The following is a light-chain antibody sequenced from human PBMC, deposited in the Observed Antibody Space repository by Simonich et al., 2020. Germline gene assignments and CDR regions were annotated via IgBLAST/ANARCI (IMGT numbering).Light chain of an antibody. V-gene: IGLV2-23*01. J-gene: IGLJ3*02. Sequence: QSALTQPASVSGSPGQSITISCTGTSSDVGSYNLVSWYQHNPGKAPKLMIYEGRKRPSVVLNRFSGSKSGNTASLTISGLQAEDEADYYCCSYAGSSTWVFGGGTKLTVL. CDR2: EGR. CDR1: SSDVGSYNL. CDR3: CSYAGSSTWV.